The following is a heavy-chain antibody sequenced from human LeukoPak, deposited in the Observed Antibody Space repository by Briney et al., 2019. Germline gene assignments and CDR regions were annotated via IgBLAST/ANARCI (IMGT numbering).Heavy chain of an antibody. Sequence: ETLSLTCTVSGGSISSSTYYWAWIRQPPGKGLEWIGGLYSSGNTYYNPSLKSRLIISVDTSKNQFSLKMSSVTAADTAVYYCARGRARVDYFDYWGQGTLVTVSS. V-gene: IGHV4-39*01. CDR3: ARGRARVDYFDY. J-gene: IGHJ4*02. CDR1: GGSISSSTYY. CDR2: LYSSGNT. D-gene: IGHD2-15*01.